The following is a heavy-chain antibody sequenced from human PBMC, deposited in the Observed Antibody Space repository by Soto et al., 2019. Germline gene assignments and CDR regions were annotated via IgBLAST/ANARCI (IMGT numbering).Heavy chain of an antibody. J-gene: IGHJ4*02. CDR2: MNPYSGNT. CDR3: ARRKERSGPHYFDY. CDR1: GYTFTTYE. V-gene: IGHV1-8*01. D-gene: IGHD6-25*01. Sequence: GASVKVSCKASGYTFTTYEISWVRQATGQGLEWMGWMNPYSGNTGYAQKFQGRVTVTRNTPISTVYMELSGLRPDDTAVYYCARRKERSGPHYFDYWGQGSQVTVSS.